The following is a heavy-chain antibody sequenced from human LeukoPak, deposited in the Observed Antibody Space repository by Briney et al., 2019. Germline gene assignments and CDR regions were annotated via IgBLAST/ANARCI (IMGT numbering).Heavy chain of an antibody. V-gene: IGHV1-18*01. Sequence: ASVKVSCKASGYIFSSYGISWVRQAPGQGLEWMGWISTYNDNTVYAQKFQGRVTLTTDTSTYTAYMELRSLRSDDTAVYYCARGLYCSSDSCNHWGQGTLVTVSS. J-gene: IGHJ5*02. CDR1: GYIFSSYG. D-gene: IGHD2-2*01. CDR2: ISTYNDNT. CDR3: ARGLYCSSDSCNH.